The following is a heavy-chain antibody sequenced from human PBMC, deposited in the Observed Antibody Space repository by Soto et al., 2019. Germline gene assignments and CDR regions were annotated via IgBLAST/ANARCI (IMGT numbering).Heavy chain of an antibody. CDR2: IIPILGIA. V-gene: IGHV1-69*04. J-gene: IGHJ4*02. D-gene: IGHD6-19*01. Sequence: SVKVSCKASGGTFSSYTISWVRQAPGQGLEWMGRIIPILGIANYAQKFQGRVTITADKSTSTAYMELSSLRSDDTAVYYCARDYSSGWYWEIDYWGQGTLVTVSS. CDR1: GGTFSSYT. CDR3: ARDYSSGWYWEIDY.